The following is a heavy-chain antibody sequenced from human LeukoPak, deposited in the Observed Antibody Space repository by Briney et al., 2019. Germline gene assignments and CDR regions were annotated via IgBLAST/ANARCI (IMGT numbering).Heavy chain of an antibody. J-gene: IGHJ4*02. CDR3: ARGQVVLFDY. CDR1: GGSFSGYY. CDR2: INHSGST. D-gene: IGHD2-15*01. Sequence: SETLSLTCAVYGGSFSGYYWSWIRQPPGKGLEWIGEINHSGSTNYNPSLKSRVTISVDTSKNQLSLKLSSVTAADTAVYYCARGQVVLFDYWGQGTLVTVSS. V-gene: IGHV4-34*01.